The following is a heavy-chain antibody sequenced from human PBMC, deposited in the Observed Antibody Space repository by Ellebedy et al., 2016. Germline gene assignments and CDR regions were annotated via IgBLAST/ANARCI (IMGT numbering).Heavy chain of an antibody. CDR2: ISSSSSTI. V-gene: IGHV3-48*04. CDR3: ARDRWELPLDI. CDR1: GFTFSSYS. D-gene: IGHD1-26*01. J-gene: IGHJ3*02. Sequence: GGSLRLSCAASGFTFSSYSMNWVRQAPGKGLEWVSYISSSSSTIYYADSVKGRFTISRDNAKNSLYLQMNSLRAEDTAVYYCARDRWELPLDIWGQGTMVTVSS.